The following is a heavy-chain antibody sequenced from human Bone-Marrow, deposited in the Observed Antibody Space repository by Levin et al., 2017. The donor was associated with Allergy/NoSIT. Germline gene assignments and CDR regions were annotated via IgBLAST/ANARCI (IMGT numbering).Heavy chain of an antibody. CDR3: ARVGADSCCFFEY. V-gene: IGHV1-2*02. D-gene: IGHD3-22*01. CDR2: INPNSADT. Sequence: ASVKVSCKPSGYSFTGYYLHWVRQAPGQGLEWMGWINPNSADTSYAQKFQGRVTMTRDTSIGTAYMELSRLRSDDTAVYYCARVGADSCCFFEYWGQGTLVTVSS. CDR1: GYSFTGYY. J-gene: IGHJ4*02.